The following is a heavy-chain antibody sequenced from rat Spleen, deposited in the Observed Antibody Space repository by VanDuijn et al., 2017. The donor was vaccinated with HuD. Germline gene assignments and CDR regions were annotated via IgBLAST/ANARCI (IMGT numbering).Heavy chain of an antibody. CDR3: AREGMTEGLFDY. CDR1: GFTFSNYY. D-gene: IGHD1-11*01. CDR2: ITNSGGNT. V-gene: IGHV5-25*01. Sequence: EVQLVESGGGLVQPGRSLKLACAASGFTFSNYYMAWVRQAPTKGLEWVASITNSGGNTYYRDSVKGRFTISRDNAKSTLYLQMDSLRSEDTATYYCAREGMTEGLFDYWGQGVMVTVSS. J-gene: IGHJ2*01.